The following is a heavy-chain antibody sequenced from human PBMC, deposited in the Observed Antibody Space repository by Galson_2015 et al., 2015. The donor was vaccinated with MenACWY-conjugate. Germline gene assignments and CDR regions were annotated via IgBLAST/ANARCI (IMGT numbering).Heavy chain of an antibody. CDR3: ASGIVVVPAAAQRYYYGMDV. V-gene: IGHV1-46*01. CDR2: INPSGGST. CDR1: GYTFTSYY. D-gene: IGHD2-2*01. J-gene: IGHJ6*02. Sequence: SVKVSCKASGYTFTSYYMHWVRQAPGQGLEWMGIINPSGGSTSYAQKFQGRVTITRDTSTSTVYMELSSLRSEDTAVYYCASGIVVVPAAAQRYYYGMDVWGQGTTVTVSS.